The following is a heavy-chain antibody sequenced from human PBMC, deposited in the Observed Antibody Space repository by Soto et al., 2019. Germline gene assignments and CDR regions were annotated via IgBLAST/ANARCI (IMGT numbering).Heavy chain of an antibody. J-gene: IGHJ4*02. Sequence: SGPTLVNPTQTLTLTCTFSGFSLSTSGVGVGWIRQPPGKALEWLALIYWDDDKRYSPSLKSRLTITKDTSKNQVVLTMTNMDPVDTATYYFAHRRGIAAAGTWDYYFDYWGQGTLVTVSS. CDR2: IYWDDDK. V-gene: IGHV2-5*02. CDR3: AHRRGIAAAGTWDYYFDY. CDR1: GFSLSTSGVG. D-gene: IGHD6-13*01.